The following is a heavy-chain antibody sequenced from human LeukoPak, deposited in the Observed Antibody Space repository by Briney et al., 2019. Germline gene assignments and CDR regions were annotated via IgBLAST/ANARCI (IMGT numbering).Heavy chain of an antibody. CDR2: IKSDGTST. Sequence: GGSLRLSCAASGNYWMHWVRQGPGKGLVWVSRIKSDGTSTNYADSVKGRFTISRDNAKNTLYLQMNSLGVEDTAVYYCVRDHGDYYFDYWGQGTLVTVSS. V-gene: IGHV3-74*01. J-gene: IGHJ4*02. D-gene: IGHD4-17*01. CDR3: VRDHGDYYFDY. CDR1: GNYW.